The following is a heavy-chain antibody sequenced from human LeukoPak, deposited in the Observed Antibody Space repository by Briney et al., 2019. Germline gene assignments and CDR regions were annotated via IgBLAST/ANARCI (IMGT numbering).Heavy chain of an antibody. Sequence: GRSLRLSCAASGFTFSSYGMHWVRQAPGKGLEWVAVISYDGSNKYYADSVKGRFTISRDNSKNTLYLQMNSLRAEDTAVYYCAKASVGAFDYWGQGTLVTVSS. CDR3: AKASVGAFDY. CDR2: ISYDGSNK. J-gene: IGHJ4*02. V-gene: IGHV3-30*18. D-gene: IGHD1-26*01. CDR1: GFTFSSYG.